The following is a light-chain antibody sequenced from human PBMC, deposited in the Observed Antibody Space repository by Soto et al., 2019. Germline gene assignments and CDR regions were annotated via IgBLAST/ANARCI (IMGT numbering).Light chain of an antibody. V-gene: IGLV2-8*01. CDR1: SSDVGGYNF. Sequence: QSVLTQPPSASGSPGQSVTISCTGTSSDVGGYNFVSWYQQHPGKAPKLMIYEVSERPSGVPDRFSGSKSGNTDSLTVSGLQAEDEADYYCSSYAGSNIVVFGGGTKVTVL. J-gene: IGLJ2*01. CDR3: SSYAGSNIVV. CDR2: EVS.